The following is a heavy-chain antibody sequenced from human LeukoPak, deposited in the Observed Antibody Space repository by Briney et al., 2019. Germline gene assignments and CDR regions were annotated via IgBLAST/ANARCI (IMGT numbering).Heavy chain of an antibody. Sequence: SETLSLTCTVSGGSISSHYWSWIRQPPGKGLEWIGYIYYSGSTNYNPSLKSRVTISVDTPKNQFSLKLSSVTAADTAVYYCAREVYYAVDYWGQGTLVTVSS. V-gene: IGHV4-59*11. J-gene: IGHJ4*02. D-gene: IGHD2-2*01. CDR3: AREVYYAVDY. CDR1: GGSISSHY. CDR2: IYYSGST.